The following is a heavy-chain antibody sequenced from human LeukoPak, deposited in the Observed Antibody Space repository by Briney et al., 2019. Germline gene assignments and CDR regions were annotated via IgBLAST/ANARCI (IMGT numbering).Heavy chain of an antibody. V-gene: IGHV3-48*04. CDR1: GFTFSSYS. CDR2: ISSSSTI. Sequence: GGSLRLSCAASGFTFSSYSMNWVRQAPGKGLEWVSYISSSSTIYYADSMKGRFTISRDNAKSSLYLQMNSLRAEDTAVYYCARGSTIRFFDFWGQGTLVTVSS. D-gene: IGHD5-12*01. CDR3: ARGSTIRFFDF. J-gene: IGHJ4*02.